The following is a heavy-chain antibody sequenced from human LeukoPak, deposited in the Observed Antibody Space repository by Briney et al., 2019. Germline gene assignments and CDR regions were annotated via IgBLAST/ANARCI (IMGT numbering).Heavy chain of an antibody. CDR2: ISYDGSNK. D-gene: IGHD6-13*01. CDR3: ARARGGQQLVVDY. Sequence: SGGSLRLSCAASGFTFSSYAMHWVRQAPGKGLEWVAVISYDGSNKYYADSVKGRLTISRDNSKNTLYLQMNSLRAEDTAVYYCARARGGQQLVVDYWGQGTLVTVSS. CDR1: GFTFSSYA. V-gene: IGHV3-30*04. J-gene: IGHJ4*02.